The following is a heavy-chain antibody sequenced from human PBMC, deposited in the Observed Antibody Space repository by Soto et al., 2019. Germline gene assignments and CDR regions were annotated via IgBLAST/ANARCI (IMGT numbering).Heavy chain of an antibody. CDR2: ISYDESNE. Sequence: QVHLVESGGGVVQPGRSLRLSCAASGFTFGSYAMHWVRQAPGKGLEWVAIISYDESNEYYADSVKGRFTISRDNSKNTLSLQISSLRPEDTVVYYCATELRLGKSGYQRYCEHWGQGTLVTVSS. V-gene: IGHV3-30-3*01. CDR1: GFTFGSYA. J-gene: IGHJ1*01. D-gene: IGHD3-3*01. CDR3: ATELRLGKSGYQRYCEH.